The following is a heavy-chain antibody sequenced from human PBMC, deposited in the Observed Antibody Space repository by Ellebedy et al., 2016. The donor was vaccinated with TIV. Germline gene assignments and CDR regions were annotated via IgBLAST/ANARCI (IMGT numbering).Heavy chain of an antibody. J-gene: IGHJ4*02. CDR3: AKDWKGCYFDY. CDR2: IGDDGSSK. D-gene: IGHD1-1*01. Sequence: GESLKISCAASGFTFSNFGMHWVRQAPGKGLEWVAFIGDDGSSKYYADSVKGRFTISRDNSKNTLYLQMNSLRAEDTAVYYCAKDWKGCYFDYWGQGTLVTVSS. V-gene: IGHV3-30*02. CDR1: GFTFSNFG.